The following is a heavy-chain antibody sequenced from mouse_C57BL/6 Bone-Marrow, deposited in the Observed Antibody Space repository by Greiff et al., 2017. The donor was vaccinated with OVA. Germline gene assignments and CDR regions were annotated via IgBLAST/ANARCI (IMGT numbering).Heavy chain of an antibody. D-gene: IGHD1-1*01. CDR3: ERHDYYGSSYRDD. CDR1: GFTFSDYY. J-gene: IGHJ2*01. V-gene: IGHV5-12*01. CDR2: ISNGGGST. Sequence: EVMLVESGGGLVQPGGSLKLSCAASGFTFSDYYMYWVRQTPEKRLEWVAYISNGGGSTYYTDTVKGRFTISRDNDKNNLYLQMSRRKSEDTAMYNSERHDYYGSSYRDDWGKGTTLTGSS.